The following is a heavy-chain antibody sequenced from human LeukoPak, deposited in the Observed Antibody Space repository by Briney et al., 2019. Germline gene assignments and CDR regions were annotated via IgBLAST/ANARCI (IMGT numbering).Heavy chain of an antibody. CDR3: ARASRAAIPDY. Sequence: SETLSLTCTVSGGSISSYYWSWIRQPPGKGLEWIGYIYYSGSTNYNPSLKSRVTISVDTSKNQFSLKLSSETAADTAVYYCARASRAAIPDYWGQGTLVTVSS. J-gene: IGHJ4*02. V-gene: IGHV4-59*01. CDR2: IYYSGST. D-gene: IGHD6-13*01. CDR1: GGSISSYY.